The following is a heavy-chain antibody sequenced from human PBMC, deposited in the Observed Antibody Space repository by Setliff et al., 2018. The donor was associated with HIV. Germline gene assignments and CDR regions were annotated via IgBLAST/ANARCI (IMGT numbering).Heavy chain of an antibody. CDR2: ISGTSGTM. CDR1: GFTFSTYS. Sequence: GGSLRLSCAASGFTFSTYSMNWVRQAPGKGLEWVSYISGTSGTMYYADSVQGRFTISRDNSKNTVYLQMNSLRLDDTAKYYCNLGIPGIWGQGTMVTVSS. V-gene: IGHV3-48*04. J-gene: IGHJ3*02. CDR3: NLGIPGI. D-gene: IGHD3-16*01.